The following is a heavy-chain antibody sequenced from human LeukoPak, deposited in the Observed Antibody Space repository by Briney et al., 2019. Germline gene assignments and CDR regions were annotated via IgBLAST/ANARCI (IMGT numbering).Heavy chain of an antibody. CDR1: GFTFDDYV. Sequence: PGRSLRLSCAASGFTFDDYVMHWVRQAPGEGLEWVSGISWNSGRIGYADSVKGRFTISRDNAKNSLYLQMNSLRAEDTALYYCAKDVTATASSYYGMDVWGQGTTVTVSS. D-gene: IGHD2-21*02. V-gene: IGHV3-9*01. CDR2: ISWNSGRI. J-gene: IGHJ6*02. CDR3: AKDVTATASSYYGMDV.